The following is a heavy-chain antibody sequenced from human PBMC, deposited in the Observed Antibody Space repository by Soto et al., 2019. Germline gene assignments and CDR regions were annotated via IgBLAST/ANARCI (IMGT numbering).Heavy chain of an antibody. CDR2: IIPIFGTA. CDR1: EAPSSYA. J-gene: IGHJ4*02. Sequence: GASVKVPARLLEAPSSYAISWVRQAPGQGLEWMGGIIPIFGTANYAQKFQGRVTITADESTSTAYMELSSLRSEDTAVYYCAREPNDYWGQGTLVTVSS. CDR3: AREPNDY. V-gene: IGHV1-69*13.